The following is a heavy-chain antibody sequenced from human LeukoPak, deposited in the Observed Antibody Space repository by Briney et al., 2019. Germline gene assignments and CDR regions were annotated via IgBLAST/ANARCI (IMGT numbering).Heavy chain of an antibody. V-gene: IGHV3-30*04. CDR3: ARDRRISGWYFDL. J-gene: IGHJ2*01. CDR1: GFTFSSYA. D-gene: IGHD3-10*01. CDR2: ISYDGSNK. Sequence: GRSLRLSCAVSGFTFSSYAMHWVRQAPGKGLEWVAVISYDGSNKYYADSVKGRFTISRDNSKNTLYLQMNSLRAEDTAVYYCARDRRISGWYFDLWGRGTLVTVSS.